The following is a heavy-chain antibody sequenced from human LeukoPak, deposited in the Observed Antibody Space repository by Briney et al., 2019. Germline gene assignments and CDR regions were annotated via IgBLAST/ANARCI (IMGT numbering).Heavy chain of an antibody. V-gene: IGHV3-23*01. CDR1: GFPFNTLS. CDR3: AKNAFCSGGYCYSAFDY. J-gene: IGHJ4*02. Sequence: TGGTLRLSCSASGFPFNTLSMIWAPQAPGKGLVGVLTIISGSAYYAESVKGRFIICRDSSKSILYLQMNSLRVEDTAVYFCAKNAFCSGGYCYSAFDYWGQGTLVTVSS. D-gene: IGHD2-15*01. CDR2: IISGSA.